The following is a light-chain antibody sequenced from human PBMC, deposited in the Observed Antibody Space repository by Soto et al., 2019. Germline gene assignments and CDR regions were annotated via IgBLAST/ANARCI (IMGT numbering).Light chain of an antibody. CDR2: WAS. CDR3: QQYYSAHGT. Sequence: DIVMTQSPDSLAVSLGERATINCKSSQSGLYSSNNKNYLAWYQQKPGQPPKLLIYWASTRESGVPDRFSGSGSGTDFTLTISRLQAEDVAVYYCQQYYSAHGTFGQGTKLEIK. CDR1: QSGLYSSNNKNY. V-gene: IGKV4-1*01. J-gene: IGKJ2*01.